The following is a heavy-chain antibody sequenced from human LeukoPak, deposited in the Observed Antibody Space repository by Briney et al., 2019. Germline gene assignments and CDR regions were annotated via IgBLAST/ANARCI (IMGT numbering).Heavy chain of an antibody. CDR3: AKDSGLDY. V-gene: IGHV3-30*18. CDR1: GFTFSSYG. Sequence: GGSLRLSCAASGFTFSSYGMHWVRQAPGKGLEWVAVISYDGSNKYYADSVKGRFTISRDNSKNTLYLQMNSLRAEDTAVYYCAKDSGLDYWGQGTLVTVSS. J-gene: IGHJ4*02. CDR2: ISYDGSNK. D-gene: IGHD2-8*02.